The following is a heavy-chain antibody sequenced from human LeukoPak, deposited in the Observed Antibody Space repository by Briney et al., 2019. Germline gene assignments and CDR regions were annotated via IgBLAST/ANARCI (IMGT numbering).Heavy chain of an antibody. CDR1: GFTFEDYG. D-gene: IGHD1-26*01. V-gene: IGHV3-20*04. CDR3: ARIPLAGPTGATDY. J-gene: IGHJ4*02. CDR2: INWYGGST. Sequence: PGGSLRLSCAASGFTFEDYGMSWVRQAPGKGREWVSGINWYGGSTVYADSVKGRFTISRDNAKNSLYLQMNSLRAEDTAVYSCARIPLAGPTGATDYWGQGTLVTVSS.